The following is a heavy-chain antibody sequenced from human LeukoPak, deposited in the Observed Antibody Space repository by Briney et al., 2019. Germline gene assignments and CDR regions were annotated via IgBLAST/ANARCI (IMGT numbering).Heavy chain of an antibody. CDR2: INAGNGNT. Sequence: ASVKVSCKASGYTFTSYAMDWVGQAAGQRNEWMGWINAGNGNTKYSQKFQGILTLTRDTSATTAYIELSSLRSEDTAVYYCARDQKLYDFWSGYYTYYYYGMDVWGQGTTVTVSS. J-gene: IGHJ6*02. D-gene: IGHD3-3*01. V-gene: IGHV1-3*01. CDR3: ARDQKLYDFWSGYYTYYYYGMDV. CDR1: GYTFTSYA.